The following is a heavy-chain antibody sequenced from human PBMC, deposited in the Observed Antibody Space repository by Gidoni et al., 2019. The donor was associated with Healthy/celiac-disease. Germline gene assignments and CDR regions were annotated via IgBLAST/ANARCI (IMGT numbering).Heavy chain of an antibody. J-gene: IGHJ5*02. CDR3: ARVSGSGWSWNWFDP. Sequence: QVQLQESGPGLVKPSETLSLTCTVSGGSISSYYWSWIRQPPGKGLEWIGYIYYSGSTNYNPSLKSRVTISGDTSKNQFSLKLRSVTAADTAVYYCARVSGSGWSWNWFDPWGQGTLVTVSS. D-gene: IGHD6-19*01. V-gene: IGHV4-59*01. CDR2: IYYSGST. CDR1: GGSISSYY.